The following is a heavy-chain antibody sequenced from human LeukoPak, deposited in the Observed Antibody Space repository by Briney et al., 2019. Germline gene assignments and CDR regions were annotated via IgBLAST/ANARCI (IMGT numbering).Heavy chain of an antibody. Sequence: SGGSLRLSCAASGFTFSSYGMNWVRQAPGKGLEWVSYIISSSSAIYYADSVKGRFTISRDNAKNSLYLQMNSLRAEDTAVYYCASMSDSSGYYLGYWGQGTLVTVSS. CDR3: ASMSDSSGYYLGY. CDR2: IISSSSAI. D-gene: IGHD3-22*01. V-gene: IGHV3-48*04. J-gene: IGHJ4*02. CDR1: GFTFSSYG.